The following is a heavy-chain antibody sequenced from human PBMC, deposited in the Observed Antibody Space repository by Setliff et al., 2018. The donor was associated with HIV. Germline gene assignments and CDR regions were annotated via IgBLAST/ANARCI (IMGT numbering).Heavy chain of an antibody. CDR3: ATSAESGFGIHWGVFNI. CDR1: GGSITSYY. J-gene: IGHJ3*02. D-gene: IGHD3-10*01. Sequence: PSETLSLTCTVSGGSITSYYWNWIRQSPGKGLEWIGYIFDSGTTKYNPSVTSRVTISVDASKNQFFLQLISVTAADTAVYYCATSAESGFGIHWGVFNIWGQGTRVTVSS. V-gene: IGHV4-4*09. CDR2: IFDSGTT.